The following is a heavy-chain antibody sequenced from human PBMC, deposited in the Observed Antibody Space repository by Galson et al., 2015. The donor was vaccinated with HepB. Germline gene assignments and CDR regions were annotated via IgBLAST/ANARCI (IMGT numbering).Heavy chain of an antibody. D-gene: IGHD2-21*02. CDR3: ARDSDHFDY. J-gene: IGHJ4*02. Sequence: SVKVSCKASGYTFTSYAIHWVRQAPGQRLEWMGWINAGNGNTEYSQKFQDRVTITRDTSANTAYMELDSLTSEDTAVYYCARDSDHFDYWGQGTLVTVSS. V-gene: IGHV1-3*01. CDR1: GYTFTSYA. CDR2: INAGNGNT.